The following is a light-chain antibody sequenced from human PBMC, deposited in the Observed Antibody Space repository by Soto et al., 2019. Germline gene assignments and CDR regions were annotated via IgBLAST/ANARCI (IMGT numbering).Light chain of an antibody. Sequence: QSALTQPASVSGSPGQSITISCTGTSSDVGSYNLVSWYRQHPGKAPKLMIYEGSKRPPGVSNRFSGSKSGNTASLTISGLQAEDEADYYCCSYAGSSTHVVFGGGTKLTVL. CDR3: CSYAGSSTHVV. J-gene: IGLJ2*01. CDR2: EGS. V-gene: IGLV2-23*01. CDR1: SSDVGSYNL.